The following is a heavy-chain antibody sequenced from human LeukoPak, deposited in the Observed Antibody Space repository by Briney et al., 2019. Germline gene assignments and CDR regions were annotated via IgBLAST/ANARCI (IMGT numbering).Heavy chain of an antibody. D-gene: IGHD1-26*01. CDR3: ARLGMAGAYRLFDY. CDR1: GGSISSYY. CDR2: IYYSGST. Sequence: PSETLSLTCTVSGGSISSYYWSWIRQPPGKGLEWIGYIYYSGSTNYNPSLKSRVTISVDTSKNQFSQKLSSVTAADTAVYYCARLGMAGAYRLFDYWGQGTLVTVSS. J-gene: IGHJ4*02. V-gene: IGHV4-59*08.